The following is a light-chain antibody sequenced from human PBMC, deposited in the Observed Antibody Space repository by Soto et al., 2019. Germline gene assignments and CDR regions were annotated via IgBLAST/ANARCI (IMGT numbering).Light chain of an antibody. J-gene: IGLJ2*01. Sequence: QLVLTQPPSASASLGASVTLTCTLSSGYSNYKVDWYQQRPGKGPRFVMRVGTGGIVGSKGDGIPDRFSVLGSGLNRYLTIKNIQEEDESDYHCGADHGRRVVFGGGTKLTVL. CDR1: SGYSNYK. CDR3: GADHGRRVV. V-gene: IGLV9-49*01. CDR2: VGTGGIVG.